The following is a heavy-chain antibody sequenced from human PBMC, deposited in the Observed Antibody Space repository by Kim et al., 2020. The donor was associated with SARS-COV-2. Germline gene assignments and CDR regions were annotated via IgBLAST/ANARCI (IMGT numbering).Heavy chain of an antibody. CDR2: FNNIGST. CDR1: GGSFSGYY. J-gene: IGHJ5*02. CDR3: ARWTPYYYGSGSYPPNWFDP. V-gene: IGHV4-34*01. D-gene: IGHD3-10*01. Sequence: SETLSLTCAVYGGSFSGYYWSWIRQPPGKGLGWMGEFNNIGSTNYNPSLKSRVTISVDTSKNQFSLKLSSVTAADTAVYYCARWTPYYYGSGSYPPNWFDPWGQGTLVTVSS.